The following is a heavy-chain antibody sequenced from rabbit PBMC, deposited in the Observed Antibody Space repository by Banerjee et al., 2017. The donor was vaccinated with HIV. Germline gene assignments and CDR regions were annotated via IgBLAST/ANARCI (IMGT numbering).Heavy chain of an antibody. D-gene: IGHD3-1*01. CDR2: INTSSGNT. V-gene: IGHV1S40*01. CDR3: ARSPANDHIERAFNL. Sequence: QSLEESGGDLVKPEGSLTLTCTASGFSFNNKYVMCWVRQAPGKGLEWIGCINTSSGNTVYASWAKGRFTISKTSSTTVTLQMTSLTAADTATYFCARSPANDHIERAFNLWGQGTLVTVS. J-gene: IGHJ4*01. CDR1: GFSFNNKYV.